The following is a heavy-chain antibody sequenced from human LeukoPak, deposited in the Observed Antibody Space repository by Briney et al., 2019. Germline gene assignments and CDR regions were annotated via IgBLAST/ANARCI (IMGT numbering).Heavy chain of an antibody. CDR1: GFTLSSYT. J-gene: IGHJ4*02. CDR3: ARGSVTHFY. CDR2: ISGGGSSI. V-gene: IGHV3-48*04. Sequence: GESLRLSCAPSGFTLSSYTMNWVRPAPGKGVEWISYISGGGSSIYYADSVKGRFTISRDNAKNSLYLQMNSLRAEDTAVYYCARGSVTHFYWGEGALV. D-gene: IGHD2-21*02.